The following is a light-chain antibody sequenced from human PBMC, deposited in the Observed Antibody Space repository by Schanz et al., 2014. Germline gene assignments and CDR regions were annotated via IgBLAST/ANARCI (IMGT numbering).Light chain of an antibody. CDR3: CSYAGSYPLV. J-gene: IGLJ2*01. Sequence: QSALTQPASVSGSPGQSITISCTGISSDVGSFNLLSWYRQHPGEVPELIIYEGNKRPSRISVRFSGSRSGNTASLTISGLQAEDEADYYCCSYAGSYPLVFGGGTKLTVL. CDR2: EGN. CDR1: SSDVGSFNL. V-gene: IGLV2-23*01.